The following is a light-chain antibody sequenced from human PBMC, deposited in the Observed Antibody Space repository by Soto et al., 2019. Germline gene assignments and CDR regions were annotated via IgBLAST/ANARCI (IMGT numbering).Light chain of an antibody. CDR2: AAS. J-gene: IGKJ1*01. V-gene: IGKV3-15*01. CDR3: QQYRDWWT. CDR1: QSISSN. Sequence: EIVMTQSPATLSVSPGQRVTLSCRASQSISSNLAWYQQTPGQAPRLLIYAASTRATGIPARFSGSGTGTEFTLTISSLQSEDFAVYFCQQYRDWWTCGQGTKVDIK.